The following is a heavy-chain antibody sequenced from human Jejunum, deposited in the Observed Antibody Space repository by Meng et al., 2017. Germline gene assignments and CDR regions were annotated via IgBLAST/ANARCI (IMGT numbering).Heavy chain of an antibody. V-gene: IGHV3-23*01. J-gene: IGHJ4*02. Sequence: GGSLRLSCAASGFTFSNYAMSWVRQAPGKGLEWVSTISGSDGSTYYADSVKGRFTISRDNSKNTLYLQMNSLRAEDTAVHYCAKKFHYGSGSYLYYFDYWGQGTLVTVSS. CDR2: ISGSDGST. D-gene: IGHD3-10*01. CDR3: AKKFHYGSGSYLYYFDY. CDR1: GFTFSNYA.